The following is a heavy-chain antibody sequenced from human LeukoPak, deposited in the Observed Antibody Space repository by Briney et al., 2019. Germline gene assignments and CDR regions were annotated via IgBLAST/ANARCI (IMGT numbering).Heavy chain of an antibody. CDR2: IIPIFGTA. D-gene: IGHD1-26*01. J-gene: IGHJ4*02. Sequence: SVKVSCKASGGTFSSYAISWVRQAPGQGLEWMGGIIPIFGTANYAQKFQGRVTITTDESTSTAYMELSSLRSEDTAVYYCAREGGNSGSSDNWGQGTLVTVSS. V-gene: IGHV1-69*05. CDR3: AREGGNSGSSDN. CDR1: GGTFSSYA.